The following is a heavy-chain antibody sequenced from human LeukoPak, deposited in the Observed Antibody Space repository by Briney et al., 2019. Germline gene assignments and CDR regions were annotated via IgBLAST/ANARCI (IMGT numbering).Heavy chain of an antibody. J-gene: IGHJ1*01. CDR1: GITFSSYA. Sequence: GGSLRLSCAASGITFSSYAMSWVRQAPGKGLEWVSVISGSGGSTYYADSVKGRFTISRDNSKNTLYLQMNSLRAEDTAVYYCAKEIYGDATGGRFQHWGQGTLVTVSS. D-gene: IGHD4-17*01. V-gene: IGHV3-23*01. CDR2: ISGSGGST. CDR3: AKEIYGDATGGRFQH.